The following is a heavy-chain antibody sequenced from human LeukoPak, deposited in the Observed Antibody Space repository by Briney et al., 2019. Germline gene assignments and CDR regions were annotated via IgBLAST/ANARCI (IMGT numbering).Heavy chain of an antibody. CDR3: AKEHHHLEMYSSGWYGY. D-gene: IGHD6-19*01. CDR1: GFSFSDYF. J-gene: IGHJ4*02. V-gene: IGHV3-48*01. CDR2: ISSSSTTI. Sequence: GGSLRLSCAASGFSFSDYFMNWVRLAPGKGLEWISYISSSSTTIYYSDFAKGRFTVSRDNARNLLYLQMNNLRVDDTAVYYCAKEHHHLEMYSSGWYGYWGQGTLVTVSS.